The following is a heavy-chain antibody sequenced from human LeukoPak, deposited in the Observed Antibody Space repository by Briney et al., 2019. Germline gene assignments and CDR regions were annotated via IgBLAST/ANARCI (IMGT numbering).Heavy chain of an antibody. CDR3: AKGNGYSYGRYYFDY. Sequence: PGGSLRLSCAASGFTFSSYAMGWVRQAPGKGLEWASAVTASGGSTYYADSVKGRFTISRDNSKNTLYLQVNSLRAEDTAVYYCAKGNGYSYGRYYFDYWGQGTLVTVSS. J-gene: IGHJ4*02. V-gene: IGHV3-23*01. CDR1: GFTFSSYA. D-gene: IGHD5-18*01. CDR2: VTASGGST.